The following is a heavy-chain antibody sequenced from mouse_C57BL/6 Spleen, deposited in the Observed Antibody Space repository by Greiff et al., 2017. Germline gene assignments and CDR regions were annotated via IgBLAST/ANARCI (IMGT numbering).Heavy chain of an antibody. J-gene: IGHJ1*03. Sequence: VQLQESGAELVRPGTSVKVSCKASGYAFTNYLTEWIKQRPGQGLEWIGVINPGGGGTNYNEKFKGKATLTADKSSSTSYMHLSSLTSEDSAVYFCARGTTVVATRYIDVWGTGTTVTVSS. D-gene: IGHD1-1*01. V-gene: IGHV1-54*01. CDR2: INPGGGGT. CDR1: GYAFTNYL. CDR3: ARGTTVVATRYIDV.